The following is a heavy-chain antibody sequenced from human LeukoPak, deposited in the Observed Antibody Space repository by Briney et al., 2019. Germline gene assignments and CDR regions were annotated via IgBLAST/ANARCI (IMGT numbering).Heavy chain of an antibody. J-gene: IGHJ5*02. Sequence: ASVKVSCKASGYTFTSYYMHWVRQAPGQGLEWMGIINPSGGSTSYAQKFQGRVTMTRDMSTSTVYMELSSLRSEDTAVYYCARGVNIVVVPATNQSWFDPWGQGTLVTVSS. CDR3: ARGVNIVVVPATNQSWFDP. D-gene: IGHD2-2*01. V-gene: IGHV1-46*01. CDR1: GYTFTSYY. CDR2: INPSGGST.